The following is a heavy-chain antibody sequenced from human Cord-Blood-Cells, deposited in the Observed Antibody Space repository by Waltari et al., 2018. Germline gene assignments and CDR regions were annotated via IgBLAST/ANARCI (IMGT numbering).Heavy chain of an antibody. V-gene: IGHV1-2*02. J-gene: IGHJ5*02. CDR1: GYTFTGYY. CDR2: SNPNSGGT. CDR3: ARGKDSSSWYNWFDP. Sequence: QVQLVQSGAEVKKPGASVKVSCKASGYTFTGYYMHWVRQAPGQGLEWMGGSNPNSGGTNYAQKFQGRVTMTRDTSISTAYMELSRLRSDDTAVYYCARGKDSSSWYNWFDPWGQGTLVTVSS. D-gene: IGHD6-13*01.